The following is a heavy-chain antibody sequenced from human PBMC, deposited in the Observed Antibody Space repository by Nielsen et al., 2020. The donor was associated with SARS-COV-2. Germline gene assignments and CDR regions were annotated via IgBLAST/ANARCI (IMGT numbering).Heavy chain of an antibody. CDR2: IYHSGST. CDR3: ARSGLDTAMIPTYYFDY. V-gene: IGHV4-30-4*01. J-gene: IGHJ4*02. Sequence: SETLSLTCTVSGDSISSGDYYWSWIRQPPGKGLEWITYIYHSGSTYYNPSLKSRVSISVDTSKNQFSLNLSSVTAADTAMYYCARSGLDTAMIPTYYFDYWGQGTLVTVSS. CDR1: GDSISSGDYY. D-gene: IGHD5-18*01.